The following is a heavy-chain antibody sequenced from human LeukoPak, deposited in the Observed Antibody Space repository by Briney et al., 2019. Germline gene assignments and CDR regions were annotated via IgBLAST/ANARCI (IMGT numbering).Heavy chain of an antibody. Sequence: GGSLRLSRAASGFSVSSNYMTWVRQAPGEGLGWVSIIYSDYSGGSTYYADSVKGRFTITRDNSKNMLYLQMNSLRAEDTAVYSCARGTVTAPDYWGQGTLVTVSS. D-gene: IGHD4-17*01. CDR1: GFSVSSNY. V-gene: IGHV3-53*01. J-gene: IGHJ4*02. CDR3: ARGTVTAPDY. CDR2: IYSDYSGGST.